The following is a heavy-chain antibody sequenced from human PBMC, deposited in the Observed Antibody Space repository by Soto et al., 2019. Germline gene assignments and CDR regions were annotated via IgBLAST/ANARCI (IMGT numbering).Heavy chain of an antibody. J-gene: IGHJ6*02. Sequence: QVQLVQSGAEVKKPGASVKVSCKASGYTFTSYAMHWVRQAPGQRREWMGWINAGNGNTKYSQKLQGRVTIHRDTSASTAYMELSGLRSEDTAVYYCARARTGGGGNSLRYRTYYYGMDVWGQGTTVTVSS. CDR2: INAGNGNT. CDR1: GYTFTSYA. CDR3: ARARTGGGGNSLRYRTYYYGMDV. D-gene: IGHD2-21*02. V-gene: IGHV1-3*01.